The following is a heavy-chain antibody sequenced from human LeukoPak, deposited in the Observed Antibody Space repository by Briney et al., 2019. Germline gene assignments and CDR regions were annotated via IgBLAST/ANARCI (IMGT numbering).Heavy chain of an antibody. V-gene: IGHV4-34*01. CDR2: MNHSGST. CDR3: ARGRSHIVVARAYMDL. CDR1: GGSFSGYY. J-gene: IGHJ6*03. D-gene: IGHD2-2*01. Sequence: RSETLSLTCAVHGGSFSGYYWSWIRQPPGKGLEWIGEMNHSGSTNYNPSLKSRVAISVDTSKNQFSLKLSSVTAADTAVYYCARGRSHIVVARAYMDLWGKGTTVTVSS.